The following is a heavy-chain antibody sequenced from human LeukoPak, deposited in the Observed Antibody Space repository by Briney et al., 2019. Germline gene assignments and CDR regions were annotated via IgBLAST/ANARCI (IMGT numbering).Heavy chain of an antibody. D-gene: IGHD6-19*01. CDR2: IDYSGNT. J-gene: IGHJ4*02. CDR3: AREYTLYRSGWFLDY. Sequence: SETLSLTCTVSGYSISSGYYWGWVRQPPGKGLEWIGSIDYSGNTYYNPSLKSRATISTDTSRSRFSLNLSSVTAADTAVYYCAREYTLYRSGWFLDYWGQGTVVTVSS. CDR1: GYSISSGYY. V-gene: IGHV4-38-2*02.